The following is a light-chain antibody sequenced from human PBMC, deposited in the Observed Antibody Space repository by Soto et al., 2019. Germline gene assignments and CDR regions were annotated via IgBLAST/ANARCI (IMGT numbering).Light chain of an antibody. CDR3: QQSYRTPQT. Sequence: DIQMTQSPSSLSASVGDRVSITCRASQSITRYLNWYQQKPGKAPKLLIYGASSLQSGVPSRFSGSGSGPDFTLTISSLQAEDFATYYCQQSYRTPQTFGQGTKMEIK. V-gene: IGKV1-39*01. CDR1: QSITRY. CDR2: GAS. J-gene: IGKJ2*01.